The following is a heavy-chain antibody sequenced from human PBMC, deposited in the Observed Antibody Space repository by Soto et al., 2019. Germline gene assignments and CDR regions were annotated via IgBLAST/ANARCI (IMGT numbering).Heavy chain of an antibody. Sequence: QVQLVQSGPEVKKPGASVKVSCKASGYTFTSYHINWVRQAPGQGLERMGWISSYNGHTNSAQNFQGRVTMTTDTSTSTADMELRSLRSDDTAVYYCAREGYYGSGSYANDYWGQGTLVTVSS. V-gene: IGHV1-18*01. CDR2: ISSYNGHT. CDR1: GYTFTSYH. J-gene: IGHJ4*02. CDR3: AREGYYGSGSYANDY. D-gene: IGHD3-10*01.